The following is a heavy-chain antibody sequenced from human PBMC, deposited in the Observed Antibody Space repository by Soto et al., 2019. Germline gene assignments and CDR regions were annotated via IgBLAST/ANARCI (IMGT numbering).Heavy chain of an antibody. CDR1: GGSFSGYY. CDR3: ARYRYCSGGSCYYYSYYMDV. V-gene: IGHV4-34*01. Sequence: SETLSLTCAVYGGSFSGYYWSWIRQPPGKGLEWIGEINHSGSTNYNPSLKSRVTISVDTSKNQFSLKLSSVTAADTAVYYCARYRYCSGGSCYYYSYYMDVWGKGTTVTVSS. D-gene: IGHD2-15*01. CDR2: INHSGST. J-gene: IGHJ6*03.